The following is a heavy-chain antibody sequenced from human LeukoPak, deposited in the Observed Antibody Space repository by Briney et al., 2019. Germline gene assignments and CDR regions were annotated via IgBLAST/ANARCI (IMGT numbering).Heavy chain of an antibody. V-gene: IGHV7-4-1*02. CDR2: INTNTGNP. CDR3: ARDGQWLLEYYFDY. CDR1: GYTFTSYA. Sequence: ASVKVSCKASGYTFTSYAMNWVRQAPGQGLEWMGWINTNTGNPTYAQGFTGRFVFSLDTSVSTAYLQISSLKAEDTAVYYCARDGQWLLEYYFDYWGQGTLVTVSS. J-gene: IGHJ4*02. D-gene: IGHD6-19*01.